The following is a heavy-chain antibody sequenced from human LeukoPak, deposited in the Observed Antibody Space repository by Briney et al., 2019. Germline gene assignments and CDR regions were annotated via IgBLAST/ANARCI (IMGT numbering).Heavy chain of an antibody. V-gene: IGHV3-23*01. CDR2: ISGSGGST. Sequence: PGGSLRLSCAASGFTFSSYAMSWVRQAPGKGLEWVSAISGSGGSTYYADSVKGRFTISRDNSKKMLYLQMNSLRAEDTATYYCARESIRSGSLKWFDPWGQGTLVTVSS. CDR3: ARESIRSGSLKWFDP. D-gene: IGHD3-3*01. J-gene: IGHJ5*02. CDR1: GFTFSSYA.